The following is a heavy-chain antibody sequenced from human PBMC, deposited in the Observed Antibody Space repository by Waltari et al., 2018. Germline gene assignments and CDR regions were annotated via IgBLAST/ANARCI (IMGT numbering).Heavy chain of an antibody. J-gene: IGHJ4*02. V-gene: IGHV3-30*18. D-gene: IGHD3-3*01. CDR1: GFTFSRFG. CDR2: ISNDGSKK. CDR3: AKDDTTIFGVGIDN. Sequence: QVQLVESGGGVVQPGRSLRLSCAASGFTFSRFGMHGVRQAPGKGLEWVAIISNDGSKKYYVDSVKGRFTISRDNSKSTLYLQMNSLRAQDTAVYYCAKDDTTIFGVGIDNWGQGTLVTVSS.